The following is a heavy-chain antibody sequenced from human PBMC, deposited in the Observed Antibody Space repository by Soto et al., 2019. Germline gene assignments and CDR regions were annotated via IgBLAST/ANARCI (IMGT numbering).Heavy chain of an antibody. CDR1: GGSISSSNW. CDR2: IYHSGST. CDR3: ARVPEYSSSWYFYYYYYYGMDV. Sequence: SETLSLTCAVSGGSISSSNWWSWVRQPPGKGLEWIGEIYHSGSTNYNPSLKSRVTISVDKSKNQFSLKLSSVTAADTAVYYCARVPEYSSSWYFYYYYYYGMDVWGQGTTVTVSS. D-gene: IGHD6-13*01. V-gene: IGHV4-4*02. J-gene: IGHJ6*02.